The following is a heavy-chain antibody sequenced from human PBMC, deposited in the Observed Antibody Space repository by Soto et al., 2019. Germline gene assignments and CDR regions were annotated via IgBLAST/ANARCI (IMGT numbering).Heavy chain of an antibody. J-gene: IGHJ6*02. CDR1: GYTFTSYY. D-gene: IGHD3-10*01. CDR2: INPSGGST. Sequence: ASVKVSCKASGYTFTSYYMHWVRQAPGQGLEWMGIINPSGGSTSYAQKFQGRVTMTRDASTSTVYMELSSLRSEDTAVYYCARVWFGELLSYYYYGMDVWGQGTTVTVSS. CDR3: ARVWFGELLSYYYYGMDV. V-gene: IGHV1-46*01.